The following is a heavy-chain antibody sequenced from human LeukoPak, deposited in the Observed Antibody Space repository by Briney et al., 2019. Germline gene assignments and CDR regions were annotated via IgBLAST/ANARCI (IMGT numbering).Heavy chain of an antibody. Sequence: GRSLRLSCAASGFTFSSYGMPWVRQAPGKGLEWVAVISYDGSNKYYADSVKGRFTISRDNSKNTLYLQMNSLRAEDTAVYYCAKGGDYHYWGQGTLVTVSS. CDR2: ISYDGSNK. D-gene: IGHD4-17*01. J-gene: IGHJ4*02. CDR1: GFTFSSYG. CDR3: AKGGDYHY. V-gene: IGHV3-30*18.